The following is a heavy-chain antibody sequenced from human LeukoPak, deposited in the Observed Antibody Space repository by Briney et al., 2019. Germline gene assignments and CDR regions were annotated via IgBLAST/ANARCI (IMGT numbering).Heavy chain of an antibody. J-gene: IGHJ3*02. Sequence: GGSLRLSCAASGFTFSSYGMHWVRQAPGKGLEWVAVIWYDGSNKYYADSVKGRFTISRDNSKNTLYLQMNSLRAEDTAVYYCARDGSYLRDAFDIWGQGTMVTVSS. V-gene: IGHV3-33*01. CDR1: GFTFSSYG. CDR3: ARDGSYLRDAFDI. CDR2: IWYDGSNK. D-gene: IGHD1-26*01.